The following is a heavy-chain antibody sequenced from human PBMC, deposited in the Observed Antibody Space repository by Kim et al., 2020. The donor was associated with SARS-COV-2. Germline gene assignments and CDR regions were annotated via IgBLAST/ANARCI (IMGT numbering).Heavy chain of an antibody. CDR3: ARDLGQQLVTYYFDY. Sequence: KKVQGRVTMTTDTSTSTAYMELRSLRSDDTAVYYCARDLGQQLVTYYFDYWGQGTLVTVSS. D-gene: IGHD6-13*01. V-gene: IGHV1-18*01. J-gene: IGHJ4*02.